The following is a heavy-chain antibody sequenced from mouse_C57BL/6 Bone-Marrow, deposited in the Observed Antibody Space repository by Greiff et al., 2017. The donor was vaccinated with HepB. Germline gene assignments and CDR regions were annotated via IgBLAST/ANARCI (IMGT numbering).Heavy chain of an antibody. CDR3: ARVYYGLFAY. J-gene: IGHJ3*01. V-gene: IGHV1-50*01. Sequence: VQLQQPGAELVKPGASVKLSCKASGYTFTSYWMQWVKQRPGQGLEWIGEIDPSDSYTNYNQKFKGKATLTVDTSSSTAYMQLSSLTSEDSAVYYCARVYYGLFAYWGQGTLVTVSA. D-gene: IGHD1-1*01. CDR2: IDPSDSYT. CDR1: GYTFTSYW.